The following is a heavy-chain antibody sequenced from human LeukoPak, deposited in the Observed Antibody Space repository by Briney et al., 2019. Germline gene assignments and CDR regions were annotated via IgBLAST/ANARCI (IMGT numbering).Heavy chain of an antibody. CDR2: ISSSSSYI. CDR1: GFIFSSYD. CDR3: ARAPSIATTVDI. J-gene: IGHJ3*02. Sequence: PGGSLRLSCAASGFIFSSYDINWLRQAPGQGLEWISSISSSSSYIYYADSVRGRFTISRDNAKHSVFLQMNRLRAEDTAVYYCARAPSIATTVDIWGLGTMVTVSS. D-gene: IGHD6-6*01. V-gene: IGHV3-21*01.